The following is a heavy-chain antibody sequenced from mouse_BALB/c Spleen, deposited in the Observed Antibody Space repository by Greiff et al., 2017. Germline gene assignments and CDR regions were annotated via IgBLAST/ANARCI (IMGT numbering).Heavy chain of an antibody. CDR2: ISDGGSYT. D-gene: IGHD4-1*01. CDR1: GFTFSDYY. J-gene: IGHJ4*01. V-gene: IGHV5-4*02. CDR3: ARDPSGTKAMDY. Sequence: EVQRVESGGGLVKPGGSLKLSCAASGFTFSDYYMYWVRQTPEKRLEWVATISDGGSYTYYPDSVKGRFTISRDNAKNNLYLQMSSLKSEDTAMYYCARDPSGTKAMDYWGQGTSVTVSS.